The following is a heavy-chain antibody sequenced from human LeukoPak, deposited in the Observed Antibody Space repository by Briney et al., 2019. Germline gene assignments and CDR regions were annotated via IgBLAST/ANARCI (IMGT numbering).Heavy chain of an antibody. CDR1: GGSISSGGYY. Sequence: PSQTLSLTCTVSGGSISSGGYYWSWIRQHPGKGLEWIGYIYYSGSTYYNPSLKGRVTISVDTSKNQFSLKLSSVTAADTAVYYCMGYCSSTSCYVGDSNWFDPWGQGTLVTVSS. J-gene: IGHJ5*02. V-gene: IGHV4-31*03. CDR2: IYYSGST. D-gene: IGHD2-2*01. CDR3: MGYCSSTSCYVGDSNWFDP.